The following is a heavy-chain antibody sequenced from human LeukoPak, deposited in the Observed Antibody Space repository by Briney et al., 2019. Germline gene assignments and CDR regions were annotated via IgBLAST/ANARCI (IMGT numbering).Heavy chain of an antibody. Sequence: GGSLRLSCAASGFTFSTHDMHWVRQVIGKGLECVSSIGTVDDTYYPDSVKGRFTISRDNAKNSLYLQMNSLRAEDTALYYCAKDIASGYALQGPIDYWGQGTLVTVSS. J-gene: IGHJ4*02. D-gene: IGHD5-12*01. CDR3: AKDIASGYALQGPIDY. CDR1: GFTFSTHD. CDR2: IGTVDDT. V-gene: IGHV3-13*01.